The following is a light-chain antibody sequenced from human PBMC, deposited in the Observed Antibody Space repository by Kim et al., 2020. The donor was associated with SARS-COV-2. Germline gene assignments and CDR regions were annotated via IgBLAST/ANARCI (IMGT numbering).Light chain of an antibody. CDR3: QSYDISLSAWV. V-gene: IGLV1-40*01. CDR1: SSNIGANYH. J-gene: IGLJ2*01. Sequence: QSVLTQPPSVSGAPGQRVTISCTGSSSNIGANYHVHWYQFLPGAAPKLLICDNDYRPSGVPARFSGSKSGMSASLAITGLQTEDEAHYYCQSYDISLSAWVFGGGTQLTVL. CDR2: DND.